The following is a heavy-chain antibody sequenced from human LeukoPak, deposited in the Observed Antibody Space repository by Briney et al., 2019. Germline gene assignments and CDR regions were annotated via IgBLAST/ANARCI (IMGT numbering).Heavy chain of an antibody. CDR2: IYYSGST. CDR3: ARGDYVGYYYYYMDV. Sequence: SETLSLTCTVSGVSISSYYWSWIRQPPGKGLEWIGYIYYSGSTNYNPSLKSRVTISVDTSKNQFSLKLSSVTAADTAVYYCARGDYVGYYYYYMDVWGKGTTVTVSS. V-gene: IGHV4-59*01. D-gene: IGHD4-17*01. CDR1: GVSISSYY. J-gene: IGHJ6*03.